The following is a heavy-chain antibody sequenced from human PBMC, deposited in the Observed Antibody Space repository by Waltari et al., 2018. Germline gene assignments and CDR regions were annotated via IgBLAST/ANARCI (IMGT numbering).Heavy chain of an antibody. Sequence: QVQLQQWGAGLLKPSETLSLTCAVYGGSFSGYYWSWLRQPTGKGLEWIGEINHSGSTNYNPSLKSRVTISVDTAKNQFSLKLSSVTAADTAVYYCARSGRGSKTYKNWFDPWGQGTLVTVSS. J-gene: IGHJ5*02. D-gene: IGHD3-10*01. CDR1: GGSFSGYY. CDR3: ARSGRGSKTYKNWFDP. CDR2: INHSGST. V-gene: IGHV4-34*01.